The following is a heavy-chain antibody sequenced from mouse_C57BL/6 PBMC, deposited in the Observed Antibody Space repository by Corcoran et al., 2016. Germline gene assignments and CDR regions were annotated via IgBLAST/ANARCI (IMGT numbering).Heavy chain of an antibody. CDR3: ARIGEWPPDY. D-gene: IGHD2-14*01. J-gene: IGHJ2*01. Sequence: EVQLQQSGPELVKPGASVKISCKASGYTFTDYYMNWVKQSHGKSLEWIGDINPNNGGTSYNQKFKGKATLTVDKSSSTAYMELRSLTSEDSAVYYCARIGEWPPDYWGQGTTLTVSS. V-gene: IGHV1-26*01. CDR1: GYTFTDYY. CDR2: INPNNGGT.